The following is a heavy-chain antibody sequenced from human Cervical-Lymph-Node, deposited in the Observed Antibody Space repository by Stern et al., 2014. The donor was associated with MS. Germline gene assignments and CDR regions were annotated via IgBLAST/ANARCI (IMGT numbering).Heavy chain of an antibody. Sequence: QVQLVQSGAEVKKPGSSVKVSCQTSGGTFNTFAIGWVRQAPGHGLEWMGGITPLLYPMNYAQKFHGRLTITADESTRTVYMELSSLRFDDTAMYYCARGDSEAPIYYFYYWGQGTLVTVSS. CDR1: GGTFNTFA. CDR3: ARGDSEAPIYYFYY. J-gene: IGHJ4*02. CDR2: ITPLLYPM. D-gene: IGHD2-21*01. V-gene: IGHV1-69*01.